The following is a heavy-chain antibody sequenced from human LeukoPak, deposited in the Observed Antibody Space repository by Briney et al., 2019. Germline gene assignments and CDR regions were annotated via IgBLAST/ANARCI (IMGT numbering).Heavy chain of an antibody. CDR2: IYYSGST. J-gene: IGHJ3*02. D-gene: IGHD3-10*01. CDR3: ARDLGEVRDAFDI. Sequence: SETLSLTCTVSGGSISSYYWSWIRQPPGKGLEWIGYIYYSGSTNYNPSLKSRVTISVDTSKNQFSLKLSSVTAADTAVYYCARDLGEVRDAFDIWGQGTMVTVSS. CDR1: GGSISSYY. V-gene: IGHV4-59*12.